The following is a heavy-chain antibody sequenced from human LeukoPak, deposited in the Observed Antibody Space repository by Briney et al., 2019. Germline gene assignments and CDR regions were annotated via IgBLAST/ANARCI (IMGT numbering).Heavy chain of an antibody. CDR1: GYSISSGYY. CDR2: IYHSGST. CDR3: ARVFGEQLNYYYGMDV. V-gene: IGHV4-38-2*02. Sequence: SETLSLTCTVSGYSISSGYYWGWIRQPPGKGLEWIGSIYHSGSTYYNPSLKSRVTISVDTSKNQFSLKLSSVTAADTAVYYCARVFGEQLNYYYGMDVWGQGTTVTVSS. D-gene: IGHD6-6*01. J-gene: IGHJ6*02.